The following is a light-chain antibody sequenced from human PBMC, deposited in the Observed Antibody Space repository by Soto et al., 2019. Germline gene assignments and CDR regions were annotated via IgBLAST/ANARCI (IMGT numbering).Light chain of an antibody. J-gene: IGKJ1*01. CDR3: QQYGTSPLTWT. V-gene: IGKV3-20*01. Sequence: EIVLTQSPGTLSLSPGDRATLSCRASQSVTSKYLAWYQQKPGQAPRLLIYFTSSRATGVPDRFSGSGSGTDFPLTISRREPGDVAVYFCQQYGTSPLTWTFGQGTKVDIK. CDR1: QSVTSKY. CDR2: FTS.